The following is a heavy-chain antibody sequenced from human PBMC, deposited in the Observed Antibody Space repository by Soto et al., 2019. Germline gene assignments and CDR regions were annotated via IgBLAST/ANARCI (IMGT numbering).Heavy chain of an antibody. CDR2: LTGSGDST. CDR1: GFTFSSFA. D-gene: IGHD4-17*01. Sequence: EVQLLESGGVLVQPGGSLRLSCAASGFTFSSFAMTWVRQAPGKGLEWVSSLTGSGDSTYYADSVKGRFTISRDNSKNTLYLQMNSLRADDTALYYCAKGTAVTTGDMAYWGQGTLVTVSS. CDR3: AKGTAVTTGDMAY. V-gene: IGHV3-23*01. J-gene: IGHJ4*02.